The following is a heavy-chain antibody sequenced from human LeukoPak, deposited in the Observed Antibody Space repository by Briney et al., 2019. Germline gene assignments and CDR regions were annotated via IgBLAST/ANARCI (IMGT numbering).Heavy chain of an antibody. CDR2: IVPVLALA. D-gene: IGHD2-2*01. Sequence: GSSVKVSCKASGGTFTTYSITWVRQAPGQGLEWMGRIVPVLALANYAQNFQGRVTITADKSTNTAYMELSSLRSEDTAVYYCARDQSSSSYEYYYGLDVWGQGTMVTVSS. J-gene: IGHJ6*02. V-gene: IGHV1-69*04. CDR3: ARDQSSSSYEYYYGLDV. CDR1: GGTFTTYS.